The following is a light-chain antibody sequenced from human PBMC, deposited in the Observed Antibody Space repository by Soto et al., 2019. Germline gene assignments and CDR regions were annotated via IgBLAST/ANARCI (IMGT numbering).Light chain of an antibody. J-gene: IGKJ5*01. Sequence: EIVFTQSPGTLSLSPGERATLSCRASQSVSSSYLAWYQQKPGQAPSLLIYGASRRATGIPDRFSGSGSGTDFTLTISILEPEDFAVYYCQQYDSSTITVGQGTRREIK. CDR1: QSVSSSY. CDR3: QQYDSSTIT. CDR2: GAS. V-gene: IGKV3-20*01.